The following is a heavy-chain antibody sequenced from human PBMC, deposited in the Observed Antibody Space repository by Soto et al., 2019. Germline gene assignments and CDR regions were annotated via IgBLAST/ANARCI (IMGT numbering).Heavy chain of an antibody. Sequence: PGKGLEWVSAISGSGGSTYYADSVKGRFTISRDNSKNTLYLQMNSLRAEDTAVYYCAKDCTWATGPTCGYYGMDVWGQGTTVT. D-gene: IGHD4-4*01. CDR3: AKDCTWATGPTCGYYGMDV. CDR2: ISGSGGST. V-gene: IGHV3-23*01. J-gene: IGHJ6*01.